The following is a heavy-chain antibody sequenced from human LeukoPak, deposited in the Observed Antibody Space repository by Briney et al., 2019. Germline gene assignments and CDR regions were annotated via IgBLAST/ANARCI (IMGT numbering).Heavy chain of an antibody. CDR3: ARGSYCSSTSCYHDY. CDR1: GFTFSSYA. V-gene: IGHV3-23*01. J-gene: IGHJ4*02. Sequence: GGSLRLSCAASGFTFSSYAMSCVRQAPGKGLEWVSAISGSGGSTYYADSVKGRFTISRDNSKNTLYLQMNSLRAEDTAVYYCARGSYCSSTSCYHDYWGQGTLVTVSS. CDR2: ISGSGGST. D-gene: IGHD2-2*01.